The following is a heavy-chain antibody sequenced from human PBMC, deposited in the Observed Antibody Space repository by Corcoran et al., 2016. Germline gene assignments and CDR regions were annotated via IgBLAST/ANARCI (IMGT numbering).Heavy chain of an antibody. Sequence: EVQLVESGGGLVKPGGSLRLSCAASGFTFSNAWMSWVRQAPGKGLEWVGRIKSKTDGGTTDYAAPVKGRVTISRDDSKNTLYLQMNSLKNEDKAVYLFTKLCFDFLTWLYNLVDAFDIWGQGKMVTVS. J-gene: IGHJ3*02. D-gene: IGHD3-9*01. CDR1: GFTFSNAW. V-gene: IGHV3-15*01. CDR3: TKLCFDFLTWLYNLVDAFDI. CDR2: IKSKTDGGTT.